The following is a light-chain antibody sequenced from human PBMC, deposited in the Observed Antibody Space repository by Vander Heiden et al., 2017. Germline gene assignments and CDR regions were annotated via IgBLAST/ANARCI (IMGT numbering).Light chain of an antibody. J-gene: IGKJ2*01. CDR2: GAS. V-gene: IGKV3-15*01. CDR1: QSVSTN. CDR3: QQFSDWPYT. Sequence: DMVMTQSPATLSVSPGERATLSCRASQSVSTNLAWYQQKPGQAPRLLIYGASSRATGIPARFSGSGSGTDFTLTISSLQSEDFAVYYCQQFSDWPYTFGQGTKLXIK.